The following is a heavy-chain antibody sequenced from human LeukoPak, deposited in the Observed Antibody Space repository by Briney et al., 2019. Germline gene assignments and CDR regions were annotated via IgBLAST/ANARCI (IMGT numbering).Heavy chain of an antibody. D-gene: IGHD3-16*02. CDR1: GFTFSGSA. Sequence: GGSLRLSCAASGFTFSGSAMHWVRQASGKGLEWVGRIRSKANSYATVYAASVKGRFTISRDDSKNTAYLQMNSLKTEDTAVYYCTHTYYDYVWGSYRQDWGQGTLVTVSS. J-gene: IGHJ4*02. V-gene: IGHV3-73*01. CDR3: THTYYDYVWGSYRQD. CDR2: IRSKANSYAT.